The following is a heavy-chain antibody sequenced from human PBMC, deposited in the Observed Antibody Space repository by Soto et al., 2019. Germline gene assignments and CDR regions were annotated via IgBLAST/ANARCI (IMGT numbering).Heavy chain of an antibody. CDR2: ISAYNGNT. V-gene: IGHV1-18*01. J-gene: IGHJ4*02. Sequence: HQANGQGLEWMGWISAYNGNTNYAQKLQGRVTMTTDTSTSTAYMELRSLRSDDTAVYYCARDRSSRGWYAAEHWGQGTLVTVSS. CDR3: ARDRSSRGWYAAEH. D-gene: IGHD6-19*01.